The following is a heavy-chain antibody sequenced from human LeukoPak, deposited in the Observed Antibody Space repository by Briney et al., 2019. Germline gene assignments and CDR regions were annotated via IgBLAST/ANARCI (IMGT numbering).Heavy chain of an antibody. D-gene: IGHD3-10*01. CDR1: GYTFTGYY. Sequence: ASVKVSCKASGYTFTGYYMHWVRQAPGQGLEWMGWINPNSGGTNYAQKFQGRVTMTRDTSISTAYMELSRLRSDDTAVYYCARDRELWFGELSGYFDYWGQGTLVTVSS. CDR2: INPNSGGT. V-gene: IGHV1-2*02. J-gene: IGHJ4*02. CDR3: ARDRELWFGELSGYFDY.